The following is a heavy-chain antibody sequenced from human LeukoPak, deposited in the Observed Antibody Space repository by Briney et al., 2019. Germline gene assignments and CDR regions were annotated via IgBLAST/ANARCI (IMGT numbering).Heavy chain of an antibody. CDR2: ISGSGDST. V-gene: IGHV3-23*01. J-gene: IGHJ4*02. Sequence: GGSLRLSCAASGFTFSSYAMNWVRQAPGKGLEWVSTISGSGDSTYYADSVKGRFTISRDNSKNTLYLQMNSLRAEDTAAYYCATGQEWLYYFDYWGQGTLVTVSS. D-gene: IGHD3-3*01. CDR1: GFTFSSYA. CDR3: ATGQEWLYYFDY.